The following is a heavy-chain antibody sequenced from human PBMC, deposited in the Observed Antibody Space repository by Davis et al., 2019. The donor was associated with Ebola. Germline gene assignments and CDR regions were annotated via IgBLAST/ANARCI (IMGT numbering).Heavy chain of an antibody. CDR3: ARGSHSGSYYRWFDP. Sequence: MLSETLSLTCAVYGGSFSGYYWSWIRQPPGKGLEWIGEINHSGSTNYNPSLKSRVTISVDTSKNQFSLKLSSVTAADTAVYYCARGSHSGSYYRWFDPWGQGTLVTVPS. CDR1: GGSFSGYY. D-gene: IGHD1-26*01. V-gene: IGHV4-34*01. CDR2: INHSGST. J-gene: IGHJ5*02.